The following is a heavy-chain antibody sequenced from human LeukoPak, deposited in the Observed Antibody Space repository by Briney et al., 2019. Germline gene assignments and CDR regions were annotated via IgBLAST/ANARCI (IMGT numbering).Heavy chain of an antibody. CDR2: ISSNGGNT. CDR3: AKDLYSYGYFDY. J-gene: IGHJ4*02. Sequence: GGSLRLSCAASGFTFSSYAMLWVRQAPGKGLEYVSGISSNGGNTYYANSVKGRFTISRDNSKNTLYLQMNSLTAEDTAVYYCAKDLYSYGYFDYWGQGTLVTVSS. CDR1: GFTFSSYA. V-gene: IGHV3-64*01. D-gene: IGHD5-18*01.